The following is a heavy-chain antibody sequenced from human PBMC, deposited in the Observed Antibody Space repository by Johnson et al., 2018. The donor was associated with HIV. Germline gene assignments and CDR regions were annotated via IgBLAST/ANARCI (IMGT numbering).Heavy chain of an antibody. CDR3: ARESIFGVVIYAFDI. D-gene: IGHD3-3*01. Sequence: QVQLVESGGGVVQPGRSLRLSCAASGFTFSSYGMHWVRQAPGKGLEWVAVISYDGSNKYYADSVKGRFTISRDNSKNTLYMQMNSLRAEDTGLYYCARESIFGVVIYAFDIWGQGTMVTVSS. J-gene: IGHJ3*02. V-gene: IGHV3-30*03. CDR1: GFTFSSYG. CDR2: ISYDGSNK.